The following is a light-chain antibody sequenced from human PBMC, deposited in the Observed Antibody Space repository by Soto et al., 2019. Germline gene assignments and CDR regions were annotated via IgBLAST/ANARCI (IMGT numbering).Light chain of an antibody. Sequence: DIQMTQSPSSLSASVGDRVTITCRASQSITIYLNWYQQKPGKAPQLLIYAASTLQSGVPSRFSGSRSGTDFTLIISSLQPEDSATYYCQQSYSALWTFGQGTKVDIK. J-gene: IGKJ1*01. CDR2: AAS. CDR1: QSITIY. CDR3: QQSYSALWT. V-gene: IGKV1-39*01.